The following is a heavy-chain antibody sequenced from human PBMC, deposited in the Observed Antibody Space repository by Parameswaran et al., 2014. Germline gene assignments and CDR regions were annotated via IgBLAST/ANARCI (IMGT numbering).Heavy chain of an antibody. CDR2: IYHSGST. CDR3: ARDPGRSYSFDY. J-gene: IGHJ4*02. Sequence: WIRQPPGKGLEWIGNIYHSGSTYYNPSLKSRVTISVDTSKNQFSLKLNSVTAADTAVYFCARDPGRSYSFDYWGQGTLVTVSS. D-gene: IGHD1-26*01. V-gene: IGHV4-38-2*02.